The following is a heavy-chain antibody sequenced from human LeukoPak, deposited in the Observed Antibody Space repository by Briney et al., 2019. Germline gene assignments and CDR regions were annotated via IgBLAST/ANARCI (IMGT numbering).Heavy chain of an antibody. D-gene: IGHD5-18*01. J-gene: IGHJ4*02. CDR1: GFTFSSYS. CDR2: ISSSSSYI. CDR3: ARDPDTAPGYFDY. V-gene: IGHV3-21*01. Sequence: GGSLRLSCAVSGFTFSSYSMNWVRQAPGKGLEWVSSISSSSSYIYYADSVKGRFTISRDNAKNSLYLQMNSLRAEDTAVYYCARDPDTAPGYFDYWGQGTLVTVPS.